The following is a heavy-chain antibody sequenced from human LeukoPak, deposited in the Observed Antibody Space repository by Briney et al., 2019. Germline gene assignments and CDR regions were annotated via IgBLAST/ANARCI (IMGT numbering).Heavy chain of an antibody. CDR1: GFTLSNYG. CDR3: GKDFEWSLDY. D-gene: IGHD3-3*01. CDR2: INHDGRNK. V-gene: IGHV3-30*02. J-gene: IGHJ4*02. Sequence: GGSLRLSCAASGFTLSNYGMHWVRQAPCKGLEWVAYINHDGRNKYFADSVKGRFTVSRDNSKNTVYLQMNSLRVEDTAVYYCGKDFEWSLDYWGQGTLVTVSS.